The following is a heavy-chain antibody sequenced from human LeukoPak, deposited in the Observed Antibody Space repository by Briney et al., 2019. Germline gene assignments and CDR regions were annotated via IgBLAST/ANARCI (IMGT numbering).Heavy chain of an antibody. CDR2: ISGSGGST. J-gene: IGHJ4*02. Sequence: PGRSLRLSCAASGFTFSNYAMHWVRQAPGKGLEWVSAISGSGGSTYYADSVKGRFTISRDNSKNTLYLQMNSLRAEDTAMYYCARDPYSGSYRAYFDYWGQGTLVTVSS. D-gene: IGHD1-26*01. CDR1: GFTFSNYA. CDR3: ARDPYSGSYRAYFDY. V-gene: IGHV3-23*01.